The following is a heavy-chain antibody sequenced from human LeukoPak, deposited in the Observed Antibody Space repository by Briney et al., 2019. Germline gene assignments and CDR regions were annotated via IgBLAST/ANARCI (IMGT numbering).Heavy chain of an antibody. V-gene: IGHV1-18*01. CDR2: ISSNSDNT. CDR1: GYTFTSYG. J-gene: IGHJ4*02. Sequence: ASVKVSCKATGYTFTSYGISWVRQAPGQGLEWMGWISSNSDNTNYAQKLQGRVTMTTDTSTSTAYMELRSLRSDNTALYFCARDWGSIKVIADYWGQGTLVTVSS. D-gene: IGHD7-27*01. CDR3: ARDWGSIKVIADY.